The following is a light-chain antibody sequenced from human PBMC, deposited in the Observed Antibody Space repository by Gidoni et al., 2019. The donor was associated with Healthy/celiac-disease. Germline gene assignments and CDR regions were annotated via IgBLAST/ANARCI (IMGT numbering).Light chain of an antibody. J-gene: IGKJ2*01. CDR3: QQSYSTPRT. V-gene: IGKV1-39*01. CDR2: AAS. Sequence: DIQMTQSPSSLSASVGDRVTITCRASQSISSYLNWYQQKPVKAPKLLIYAASSLQSAVPSRFSGRGSGTDFTLTISSLQPEDFATYYCQQSYSTPRTFGQGTKLEIK. CDR1: QSISSY.